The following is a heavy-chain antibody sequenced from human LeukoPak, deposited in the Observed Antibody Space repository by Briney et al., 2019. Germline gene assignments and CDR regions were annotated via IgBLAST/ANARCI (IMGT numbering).Heavy chain of an antibody. D-gene: IGHD3-10*01. CDR3: ARESPLWFYDH. V-gene: IGHV3-23*01. Sequence: GGSLRLSCAASGFTFSSYAMSWVRQAPGKGLEWVSAISGSAGGTYYADSVKGRFTISRDNSKYTLFLQMNSLRAEDTAVYYCARESPLWFYDHWGQGTLVSVSS. CDR1: GFTFSSYA. J-gene: IGHJ5*02. CDR2: ISGSAGGT.